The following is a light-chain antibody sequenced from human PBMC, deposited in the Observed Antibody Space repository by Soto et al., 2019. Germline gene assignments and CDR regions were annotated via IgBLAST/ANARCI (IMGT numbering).Light chain of an antibody. CDR3: QQRKSYPIT. CDR1: QDINTY. V-gene: IGKV1-9*01. Sequence: DIQLTQSPSFLSASVGDRVTITCRASQDINTYLAWYQQKPGKAPKLLIFAASTLHNGVPSRFSGSGYGTAFTVTITSLQPEDFATYYWQQRKSYPITFGQGTRLEIK. CDR2: AAS. J-gene: IGKJ5*01.